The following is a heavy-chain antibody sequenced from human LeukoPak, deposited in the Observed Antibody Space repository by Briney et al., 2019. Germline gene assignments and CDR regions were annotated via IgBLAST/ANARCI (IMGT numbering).Heavy chain of an antibody. CDR3: ARDLRSGRAFDY. CDR2: IYYSGST. J-gene: IGHJ4*02. D-gene: IGHD2-15*01. V-gene: IGHV4-30-4*08. CDR1: GGSISSGSYY. Sequence: SETLSLTCTVSGGSISSGSYYWSWIRQPAGKGLEWIGYIYYSGSTYYNPSLKSRVTISVDTSKNQFSLKLSSVTAADTAVYYCARDLRSGRAFDYWGQGTLVTVSS.